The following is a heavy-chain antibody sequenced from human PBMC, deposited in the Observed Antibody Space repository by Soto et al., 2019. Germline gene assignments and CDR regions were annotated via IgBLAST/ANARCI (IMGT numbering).Heavy chain of an antibody. CDR1: GYTFTSNG. CDR2: ISAYNGNT. J-gene: IGHJ6*03. D-gene: IGHD3-3*01. Sequence: GVSVKVSCKTSGYTFTSNGISWVRQAPGHGLEWMGWISAYNGNTNYAQRFQDRVTMTRDTSTSTAYMELRSLRSDDTAVYYCARVGEIDYDFWTGYYYYMDVWGKGTTVTVSS. CDR3: ARVGEIDYDFWTGYYYYMDV. V-gene: IGHV1-18*01.